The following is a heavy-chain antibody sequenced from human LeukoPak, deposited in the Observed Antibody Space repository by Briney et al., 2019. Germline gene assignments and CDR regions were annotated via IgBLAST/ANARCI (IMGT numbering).Heavy chain of an antibody. CDR3: AKDGDWNDAFDY. Sequence: PGGSLRLSCVASGFPFSSYWMTWVRQAPGKGLEWVANIKQDGSKKSYVDSVKGRFTISRDNSKNTLYLQVNSLRADDTAVYYCAKDGDWNDAFDYWGQGTLVTVSS. J-gene: IGHJ4*02. V-gene: IGHV3-7*03. CDR1: GFPFSSYW. CDR2: IKQDGSKK. D-gene: IGHD1-1*01.